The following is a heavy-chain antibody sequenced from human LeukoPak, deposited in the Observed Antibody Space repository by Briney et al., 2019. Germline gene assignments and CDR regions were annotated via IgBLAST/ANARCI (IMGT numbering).Heavy chain of an antibody. Sequence: GGSLRLSCAASGFTFSSYWMHWVRQAPGKGLVWVSRINSDGSSTSYADSVKGRFTISRDNAKNTLYLQMNSLRAEDMAVYYCARAKDCSSTSCYRHFDYWGQGTLVTVSS. CDR3: ARAKDCSSTSCYRHFDY. CDR2: INSDGSST. CDR1: GFTFSSYW. D-gene: IGHD2-2*01. V-gene: IGHV3-74*01. J-gene: IGHJ4*02.